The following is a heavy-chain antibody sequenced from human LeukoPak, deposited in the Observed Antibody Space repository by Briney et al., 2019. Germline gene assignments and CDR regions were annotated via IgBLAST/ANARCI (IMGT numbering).Heavy chain of an antibody. CDR1: GFTFSDSY. D-gene: IGHD3-10*01. V-gene: IGHV3-11*04. CDR3: ARVRSRGSFYFDY. J-gene: IGHJ4*02. CDR2: ISSGSTYI. Sequence: PGGSLRLSCAASGFTFSDSYMSWIRQVPGKGLEWVSSISSGSTYIYNADSVQGRFTISRDNAKNSLFLLVNSLRAEDTAVYYCARVRSRGSFYFDYWGQGTLVTVSS.